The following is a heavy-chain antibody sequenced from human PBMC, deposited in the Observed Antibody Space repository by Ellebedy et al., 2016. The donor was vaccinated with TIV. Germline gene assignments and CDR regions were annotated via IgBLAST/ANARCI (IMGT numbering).Heavy chain of an antibody. D-gene: IGHD3-22*01. V-gene: IGHV3-30*04. CDR1: GFTFDAFA. Sequence: GGSLRLXXAASGFTFDAFAIHWVRQAPGKGLEWVAVISYDGTHEYYADSVKGRFTISRDNSKNTLSLQMSGLRAEDTAMYYCAKDHGGNIYYPYIEYLFDYWGQGTLVTVSS. CDR3: AKDHGGNIYYPYIEYLFDY. CDR2: ISYDGTHE. J-gene: IGHJ4*02.